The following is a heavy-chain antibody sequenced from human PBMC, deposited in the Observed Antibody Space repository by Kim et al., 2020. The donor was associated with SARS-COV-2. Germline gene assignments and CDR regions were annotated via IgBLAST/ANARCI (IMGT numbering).Heavy chain of an antibody. CDR3: ASTSIAAAGEFDY. D-gene: IGHD6-13*01. V-gene: IGHV3-21*01. J-gene: IGHJ4*02. Sequence: YADSVKGRFTISRDNAKNALYLQMNSLRAEDTALYYCASTSIAAAGEFDYWGQGTLVTVSS.